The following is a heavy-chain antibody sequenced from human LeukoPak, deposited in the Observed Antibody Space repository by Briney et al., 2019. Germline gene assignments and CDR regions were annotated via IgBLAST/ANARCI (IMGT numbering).Heavy chain of an antibody. CDR2: ISAYNGNT. D-gene: IGHD5-24*01. CDR3: ASSRDGYNLYFDY. Sequence: ASVKVSCKASGYTFTGYYMHWVRQAPGQGLEWMGWISAYNGNTNYAQKLQGRVTMTTDTSTSTAYMELRSLRSDDTAVYYCASSRDGYNLYFDYWGQGTLVTVSS. J-gene: IGHJ4*02. V-gene: IGHV1-18*04. CDR1: GYTFTGYY.